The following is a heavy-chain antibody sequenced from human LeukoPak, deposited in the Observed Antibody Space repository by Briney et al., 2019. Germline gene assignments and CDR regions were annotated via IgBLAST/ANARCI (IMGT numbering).Heavy chain of an antibody. CDR3: MRDLSN. V-gene: IGHV4-38-2*02. CDR2: IYHSGST. D-gene: IGHD3-3*02. Sequence: SETLSLTCAVSGYSISSGYYWGWVRQPPGKGLEWIGNIYHSGSTFYNPSLKSRVTISLDTSNKHFSLKLNSVIAADTAVYYCMRDLSNWGQRTMHSLSS. CDR1: GYSISSGYY. J-gene: IGHJ4*01.